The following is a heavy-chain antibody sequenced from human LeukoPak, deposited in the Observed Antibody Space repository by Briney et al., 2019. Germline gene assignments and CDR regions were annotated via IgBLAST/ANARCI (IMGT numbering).Heavy chain of an antibody. CDR2: TYYRSKWYI. D-gene: IGHD2-15*01. J-gene: IGHJ3*02. CDR1: GDSVSSKSAA. V-gene: IGHV6-1*01. Sequence: SQALSLTCAISGDSVSSKSAAWDWIRQSPSRGLEWLGRTYYRSKWYIDYAGSVKSRITINPDTSKNQFSLQLNSVTPEVTAVYYCAREGGEYCSGGSCHYAFDIWGQGTVVTVSS. CDR3: AREGGEYCSGGSCHYAFDI.